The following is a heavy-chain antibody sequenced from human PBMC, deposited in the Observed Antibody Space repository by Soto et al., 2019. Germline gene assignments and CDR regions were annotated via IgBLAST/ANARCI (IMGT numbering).Heavy chain of an antibody. Sequence: GGSLRLSCAVSGFTFSSYGMHWVRQAPGKGLEWVAVIWYDGSNKDYAELVEGRFTISRDNSKNTLYLQMNSLRAEDTAVYYCAKPLPAYDSSGYYLVYWGQGTLVTISS. CDR3: AKPLPAYDSSGYYLVY. V-gene: IGHV3-33*06. D-gene: IGHD3-22*01. CDR2: IWYDGSNK. CDR1: GFTFSSYG. J-gene: IGHJ4*02.